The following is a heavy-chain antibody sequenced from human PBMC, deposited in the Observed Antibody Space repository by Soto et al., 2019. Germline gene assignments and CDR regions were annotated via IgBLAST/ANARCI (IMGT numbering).Heavy chain of an antibody. Sequence: PGGSLRLSCAASGFTFSSYSMNWVRQAPGKGLEWVSYISSSSSTIYYADSVKGRFTISRDNAKNSLYLQMNSLRAEDTAVYYCAREVSSGWTRHFDYWGQGTLVTVSS. V-gene: IGHV3-48*01. J-gene: IGHJ4*02. D-gene: IGHD6-19*01. CDR1: GFTFSSYS. CDR2: ISSSSSTI. CDR3: AREVSSGWTRHFDY.